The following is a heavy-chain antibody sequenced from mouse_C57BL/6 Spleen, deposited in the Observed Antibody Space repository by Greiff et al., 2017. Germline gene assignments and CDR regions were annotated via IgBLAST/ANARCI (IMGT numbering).Heavy chain of an antibody. CDR3: VTTVVATGVDY. CDR1: GYTFTSYW. J-gene: IGHJ4*01. V-gene: IGHV1-69*01. CDR2: IDPSDSYT. D-gene: IGHD1-1*01. Sequence: QVQLQQPGAELVMPGASVKLSCKASGYTFTSYWMHWVKQRPGQGLEWIGEIDPSDSYTNYNQKFKGKSTLTVDKSSSTAYMQLSSLTSEDSAVYYCVTTVVATGVDYWGQGTSVTVSS.